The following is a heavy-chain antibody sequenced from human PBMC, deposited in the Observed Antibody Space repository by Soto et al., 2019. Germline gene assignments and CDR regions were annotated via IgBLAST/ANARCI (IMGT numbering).Heavy chain of an antibody. D-gene: IGHD3-10*01. J-gene: IGHJ4*02. CDR3: ARAPMVRGVNYSDY. CDR2: IYYSGST. V-gene: IGHV4-61*01. Sequence: PSETLSLTCTVSGGSVSSGSYYWSWIRQPPGRGLEWIGYIYYSGSTNYNPSLKSRVTISVDTSKNQFSLKLSSVTAADTAVYYCARAPMVRGVNYSDYWGQGTLVTVSS. CDR1: GGSVSSGSYY.